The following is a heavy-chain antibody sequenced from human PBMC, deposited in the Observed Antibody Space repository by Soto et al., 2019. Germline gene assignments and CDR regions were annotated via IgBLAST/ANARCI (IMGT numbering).Heavy chain of an antibody. D-gene: IGHD2-15*01. J-gene: IGHJ6*02. CDR2: INPNSGGT. Sequence: RASVKVSCKASGYTFTGYYMHWVRQAPGQGLEWMGWINPNSGGTNYAQKFQGWVTMTRDTSISTAYMELSRLRSDDTAVYYCASSQRYCSGGSCYSGYYGMDVWGQGTTVTVSS. V-gene: IGHV1-2*04. CDR3: ASSQRYCSGGSCYSGYYGMDV. CDR1: GYTFTGYY.